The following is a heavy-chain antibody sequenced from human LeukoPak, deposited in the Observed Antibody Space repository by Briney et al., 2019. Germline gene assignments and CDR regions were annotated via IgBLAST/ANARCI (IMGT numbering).Heavy chain of an antibody. CDR3: ARDGYVSGYYYDSSGSRPFDY. CDR2: ISANNGNT. CDR1: GYTFTSYG. V-gene: IGHV1-18*01. J-gene: IGHJ4*02. D-gene: IGHD3-22*01. Sequence: ASVKVSCKASGYTFTSYGISWVRQAPGQGLEWMGWISANNGNTNYAQKLQGRVTMTTDTSTSTAYMELRSLRSDDTAVYYCARDGYVSGYYYDSSGSRPFDYWGQGTLVTVSS.